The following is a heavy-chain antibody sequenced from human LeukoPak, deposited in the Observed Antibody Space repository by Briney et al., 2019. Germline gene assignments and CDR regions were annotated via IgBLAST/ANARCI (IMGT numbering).Heavy chain of an antibody. Sequence: GGSLRLSCAASGFTFSSYAMSRVRQAPGKGLEWVSAISGSGGSTYYADSVKGRFTISRDKSKNTLYLQMNNLRAEDTAVYYCAKDRMVRGVIWGQGTMVTVSS. CDR1: GFTFSSYA. CDR2: ISGSGGST. D-gene: IGHD3-10*01. CDR3: AKDRMVRGVI. J-gene: IGHJ3*02. V-gene: IGHV3-23*01.